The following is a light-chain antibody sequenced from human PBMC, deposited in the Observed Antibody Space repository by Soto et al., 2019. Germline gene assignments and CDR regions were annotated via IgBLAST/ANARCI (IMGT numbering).Light chain of an antibody. J-gene: IGKJ1*01. CDR2: SAS. Sequence: DIQMTQSPSTLSVSVGDRVTITCRASQTISSRLAWYQQKPGQAPKLLIYSASTITSGIPSRFSGSGSGTEFTLTISSLQPDDFAVYYCQHYKNWSEAFGQGTKVDNK. V-gene: IGKV1-5*03. CDR1: QTISSR. CDR3: QHYKNWSEA.